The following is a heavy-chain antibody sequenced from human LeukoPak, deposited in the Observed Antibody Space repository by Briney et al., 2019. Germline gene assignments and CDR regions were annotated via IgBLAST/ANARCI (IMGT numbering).Heavy chain of an antibody. V-gene: IGHV3-30-3*01. J-gene: IGHJ4*02. D-gene: IGHD4-17*01. Sequence: GGSLRLSCAASGFTFSSYAMSWVRQAPGKGLEWVAVISYDGGTIYYADSVKGRFTISRDNTKNSLYLQMNSLRAEDTAVYYCARDWADYGDYFDYWGQGTLVTVSS. CDR3: ARDWADYGDYFDY. CDR1: GFTFSSYA. CDR2: ISYDGGTI.